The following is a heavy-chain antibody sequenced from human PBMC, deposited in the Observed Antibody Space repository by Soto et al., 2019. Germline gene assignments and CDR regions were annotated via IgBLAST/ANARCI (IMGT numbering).Heavy chain of an antibody. CDR2: ISAYTGNT. V-gene: IGHV1-18*01. J-gene: IGHJ4*01. CDR3: ARDRYFGSETYSRGLYYFDY. Sequence: ASVKVSCKASGYTFTSYGITWVRQAPGQGLEWMGWISAYTGNTHYAQKLQGRVTMTTDTSTSTAYMELRSLRSDDTAVYYCARDRYFGSETYSRGLYYFDYWG. CDR1: GYTFTSYG. D-gene: IGHD3-10*01.